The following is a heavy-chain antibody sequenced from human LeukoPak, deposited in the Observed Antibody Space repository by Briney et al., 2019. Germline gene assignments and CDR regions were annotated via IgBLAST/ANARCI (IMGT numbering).Heavy chain of an antibody. Sequence: ASVKVSCKATGGTFSSYAISWVRQAPGQGLEWMGGIIPIFGTANYGQKFQGRVTITADESTSTAYMELSSLRSEDTAVYYCARTTQWLAPLTPDYWYFDLWGRGTLVTVSS. CDR1: GGTFSSYA. CDR2: IIPIFGTA. CDR3: ARTTQWLAPLTPDYWYFDL. V-gene: IGHV1-69*13. J-gene: IGHJ2*01. D-gene: IGHD6-19*01.